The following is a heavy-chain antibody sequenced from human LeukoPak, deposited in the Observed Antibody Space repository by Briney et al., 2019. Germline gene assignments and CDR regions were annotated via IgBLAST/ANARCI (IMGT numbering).Heavy chain of an antibody. CDR2: ISYDGSNK. V-gene: IGHV3-30-3*01. Sequence: GGSLRLSCAASGFTFSSYAMHWVRQAPGKGLEWVAVISYDGSNKYYADSVKGRFTISRDNSKNTLYLQMNSLRAEDTAVYYCARSESYDVSLDYWGQGNLVTVSS. CDR3: ARSESYDVSLDY. J-gene: IGHJ4*02. D-gene: IGHD3-22*01. CDR1: GFTFSSYA.